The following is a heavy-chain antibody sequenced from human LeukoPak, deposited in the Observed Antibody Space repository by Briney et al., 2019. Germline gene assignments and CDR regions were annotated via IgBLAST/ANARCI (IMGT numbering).Heavy chain of an antibody. V-gene: IGHV4-34*01. CDR3: ARDRATMIVAVNPVGYYMDV. CDR2: INHSGST. J-gene: IGHJ6*03. Sequence: SETLSLTCAVYGGSFSGYYWSWIRQPPGKGLEWLGEINHSGSTNYNPSLKSRVTISVDTSKNQFSLKLSSVTAADTAVYYCARDRATMIVAVNPVGYYMDVWGKGTTVTVSS. D-gene: IGHD3-22*01. CDR1: GGSFSGYY.